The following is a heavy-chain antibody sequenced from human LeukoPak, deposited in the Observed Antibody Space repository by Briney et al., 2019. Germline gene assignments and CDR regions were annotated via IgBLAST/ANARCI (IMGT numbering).Heavy chain of an antibody. Sequence: ASVKVSCKASGYTFTSYDINWVRQAPGQGLEWMGWMNTNSGNTDYAQKFQGRVTMTRNTSISTAYMELSSLRSEDTAVYYCARGREYYDSSGLIDYWGQGTLVTVSS. J-gene: IGHJ4*02. V-gene: IGHV1-8*01. D-gene: IGHD3-22*01. CDR1: GYTFTSYD. CDR3: ARGREYYDSSGLIDY. CDR2: MNTNSGNT.